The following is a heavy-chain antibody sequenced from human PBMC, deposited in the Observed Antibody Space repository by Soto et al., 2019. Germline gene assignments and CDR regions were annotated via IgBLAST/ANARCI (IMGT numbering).Heavy chain of an antibody. V-gene: IGHV3-66*01. D-gene: IGHD3-22*01. J-gene: IGHJ4*02. CDR1: GFTVNNNY. Sequence: GGSLRLSCAASGFTVNNNYMSWVRQAPGKGLEWVSVIYSGGSTYYADSVMGRFTISRDNSKNTVHLQMNSLRAEDTAVYYCARASYYYDSGGYYYRYYFDYWGQGTLVTVSS. CDR3: ARASYYYDSGGYYYRYYFDY. CDR2: IYSGGST.